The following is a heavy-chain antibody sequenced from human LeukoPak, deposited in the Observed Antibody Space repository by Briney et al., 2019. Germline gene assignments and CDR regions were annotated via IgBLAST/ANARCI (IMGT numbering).Heavy chain of an antibody. CDR2: LFYGGTT. V-gene: IGHV4-39*07. CDR1: GDSISTSTYY. Sequence: SETLSLTCSVFGDSISTSTYYWGWIRQPPGKGLEWIVSLFYGGTTYYNPSLKSRAAISIDTSKNQFSLSLSSVTAADTAMYRCARGFSPRWFDPWGQGTLVTVSS. CDR3: ARGFSPRWFDP. J-gene: IGHJ5*02. D-gene: IGHD3-3*01.